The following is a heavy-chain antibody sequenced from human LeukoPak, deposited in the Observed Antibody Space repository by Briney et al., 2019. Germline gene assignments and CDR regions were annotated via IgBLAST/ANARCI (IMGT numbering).Heavy chain of an antibody. J-gene: IGHJ4*02. Sequence: GGSLRRSCAASGFTFSSYGMHWVRQAPGKGLEGVAVISYDGTYKYYADSVKGRFTISRDNSKNTLYLQMNSLRAEDTAVYYCAKSGQNYYDSVWGQGTQVTVSS. V-gene: IGHV3-30*18. CDR3: AKSGQNYYDSV. D-gene: IGHD3-10*01. CDR2: ISYDGTYK. CDR1: GFTFSSYG.